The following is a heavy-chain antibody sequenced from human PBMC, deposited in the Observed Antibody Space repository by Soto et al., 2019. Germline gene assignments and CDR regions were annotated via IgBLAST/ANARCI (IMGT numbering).Heavy chain of an antibody. CDR3: IPYCSSTSCYMGDYGMDV. CDR2: FDPEDGET. J-gene: IGHJ6*02. Sequence: LVKVSCKVSGYTLTELSMHWVRQAPGKGLEWMGGFDPEDGETIYAQKFQGRVTMTEDTSTDTAYMELSSLRSEDTAVYYCIPYCSSTSCYMGDYGMDVWGQGTTVTVSS. CDR1: GYTLTELS. V-gene: IGHV1-24*01. D-gene: IGHD2-2*02.